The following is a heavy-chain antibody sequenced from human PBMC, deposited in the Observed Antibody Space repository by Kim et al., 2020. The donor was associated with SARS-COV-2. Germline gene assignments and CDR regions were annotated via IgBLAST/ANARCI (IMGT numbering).Heavy chain of an antibody. V-gene: IGHV1-2*06. CDR3: ATPPVGGSLSRFSFHH. D-gene: IGHD6-25*01. J-gene: IGHJ1*01. CDR2: TDPNSGGT. Sequence: ASVKVSCKASGYTFTGFYVHWLRLAPGQGLEWMGRTDPNSGGTHSSQKFQGRISVTRDTSISTAYMELSSLRSDDTAVYYCATPPVGGSLSRFSFHHWGQ. CDR1: GYTFTGFY.